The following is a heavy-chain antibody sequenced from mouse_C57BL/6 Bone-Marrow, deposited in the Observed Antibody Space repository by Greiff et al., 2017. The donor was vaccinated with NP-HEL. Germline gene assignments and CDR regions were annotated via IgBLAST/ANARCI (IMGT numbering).Heavy chain of an antibody. D-gene: IGHD1-1*01. J-gene: IGHJ2*01. CDR2: ISDGGSYT. CDR1: GFTFSSYA. CDR3: ARDGGYYGSSLDY. Sequence: EVQLVESGGGLVKPGGSLKLSCAASGFTFSSYAMSWVRQTPEKRLEWVATISDGGSYTYYPDNVKGRFTISRDNAKNNLYQQMSHLKSEDTAMYYCARDGGYYGSSLDYWGQGTTLTVSS. V-gene: IGHV5-4*01.